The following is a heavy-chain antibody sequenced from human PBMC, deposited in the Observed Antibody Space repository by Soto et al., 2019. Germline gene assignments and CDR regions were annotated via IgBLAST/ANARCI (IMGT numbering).Heavy chain of an antibody. J-gene: IGHJ4*02. V-gene: IGHV3-7*01. CDR2: LNQNGREK. D-gene: IGHD3-10*01. CDR3: AGGSY. Sequence: GGSLRLSSAAAGFPFSIHWMNWVRQAPGKGLEWVANLNQNGREKYYVDSVKGRFTISRDNAKNSLSLQMNSLRAEDTAVYYCAGGSYWGQGTLVTVS. CDR1: GFPFSIHW.